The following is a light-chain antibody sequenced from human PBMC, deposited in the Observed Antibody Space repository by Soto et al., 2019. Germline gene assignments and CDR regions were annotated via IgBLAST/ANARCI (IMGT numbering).Light chain of an antibody. CDR2: AAS. J-gene: IGKJ5*01. V-gene: IGKV1-39*01. Sequence: DIQMTQSPSTLSAPIGDTVTVACRASQGISNWLAWYQQKPGKAPKLLFYAASSLQSGVPSRFSGSGSGTDFTLTISSLQPEDFATYYCQQSSSALITFGQGTRLEI. CDR3: QQSSSALIT. CDR1: QGISNW.